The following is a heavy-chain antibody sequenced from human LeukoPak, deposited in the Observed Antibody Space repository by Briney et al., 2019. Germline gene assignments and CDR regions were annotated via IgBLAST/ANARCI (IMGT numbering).Heavy chain of an antibody. CDR2: FDSENNKM. V-gene: IGHV1-24*01. J-gene: IGHJ4*02. D-gene: IGHD6-19*01. Sequence: ASVKLPCKISGYSLSDLSIHWVRGAPGEGLEWMGGFDSENNKMVYSQKFQGRVTMTEDTSADTAYMELTSLRSEDAAVYFCATDRVYRSSGRSWGFFDYWGQGTLVIVSS. CDR3: ATDRVYRSSGRSWGFFDY. CDR1: GYSLSDLS.